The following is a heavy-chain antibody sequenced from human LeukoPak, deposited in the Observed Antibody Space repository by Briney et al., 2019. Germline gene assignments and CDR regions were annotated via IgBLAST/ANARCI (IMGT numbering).Heavy chain of an antibody. Sequence: LSLTCTVSGGSISSSSYYWGWIRQAPGKGLEWVSAISGSGGSTYYADSVKGRFTISRDNAKNSLYLQMNSLRAEGTAVYYCARVVQDDYGDYGFDYWGQGTLVTVSS. J-gene: IGHJ4*02. D-gene: IGHD4-17*01. CDR2: ISGSGGST. CDR3: ARVVQDDYGDYGFDY. CDR1: GGSISSSSYY. V-gene: IGHV3-11*04.